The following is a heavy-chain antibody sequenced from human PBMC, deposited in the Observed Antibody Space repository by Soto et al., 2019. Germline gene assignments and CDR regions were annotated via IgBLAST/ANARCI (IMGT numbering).Heavy chain of an antibody. CDR3: ARDLDDFWSGADCYGMDV. Sequence: ASVKVSCKASGYTFTSYGISWVRQAPGQGLEWMGWISAYNGNTNYAQKLQGRVTMTTDTSTSTAYMELRSLRSDDTAVYYCARDLDDFWSGADCYGMDVWGQGTTVTVSS. CDR2: ISAYNGNT. D-gene: IGHD3-3*01. J-gene: IGHJ6*02. V-gene: IGHV1-18*01. CDR1: GYTFTSYG.